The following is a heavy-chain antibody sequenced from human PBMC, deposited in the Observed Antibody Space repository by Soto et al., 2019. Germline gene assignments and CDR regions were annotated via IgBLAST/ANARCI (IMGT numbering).Heavy chain of an antibody. V-gene: IGHV4-30-4*01. J-gene: IGHJ6*02. CDR3: ASSSLYGMDV. Sequence: SETLSLTCSVSGGSISGGYYYWSWIRQPPGXGLEXIGXIXXXXXTXXXPSLKSRLIISIDTSKNQFYLKVGSVTAADTAVYYCASSSLYGMDVWGQGTTVTVSS. CDR1: GGSISGGYYY. CDR2: IXXXXXT.